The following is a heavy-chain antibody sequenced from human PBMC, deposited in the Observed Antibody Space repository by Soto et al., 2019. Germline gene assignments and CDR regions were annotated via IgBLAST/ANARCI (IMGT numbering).Heavy chain of an antibody. CDR1: GGSISSYY. D-gene: IGHD3-9*01. V-gene: IGHV4-59*12. Sequence: PSETLSLTCTDSGGSISSYYWSWIRQPPGKGLEWIGYIYYSGSTNYNPSLKSRVTISVDTSKNQFSLKLSSVTAEDTAVYYCARAKGILTGYPYWGQGTLVTVSS. CDR3: ARAKGILTGYPY. J-gene: IGHJ4*02. CDR2: IYYSGST.